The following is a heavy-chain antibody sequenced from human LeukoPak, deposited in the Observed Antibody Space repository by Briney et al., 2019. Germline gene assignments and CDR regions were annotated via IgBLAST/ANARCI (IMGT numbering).Heavy chain of an antibody. CDR2: IYYSGST. Sequence: PSETLSLTCTVSGGSISNFYWSWIRQHPGKGLEWIGYIYYSGSTYYNPSLKSRVTISVDTSKNQFSLKLSSVTAADTAVYYCARDRYTVVSWYFDLWGRGTLVTVSS. CDR3: ARDRYTVVSWYFDL. V-gene: IGHV4-59*06. CDR1: GGSISNFY. J-gene: IGHJ2*01. D-gene: IGHD4-23*01.